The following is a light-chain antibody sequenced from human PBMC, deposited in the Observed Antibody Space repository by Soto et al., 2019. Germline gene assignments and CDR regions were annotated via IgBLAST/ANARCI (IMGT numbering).Light chain of an antibody. Sequence: DIHMTQSPSSLSASLGDRVTITFRASQSIVTYLNWYLQKPGKAPKLLIYAASNLQSGVPSRFSGSGSGTDFTLTISSLQPEDFATYFCQQSYSTPPWTFGQGTKVDIK. CDR3: QQSYSTPPWT. CDR2: AAS. CDR1: QSIVTY. V-gene: IGKV1-39*01. J-gene: IGKJ1*01.